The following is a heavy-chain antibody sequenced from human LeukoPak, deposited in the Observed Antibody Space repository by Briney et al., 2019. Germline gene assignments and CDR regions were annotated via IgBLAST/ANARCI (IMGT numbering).Heavy chain of an antibody. CDR1: GYTFTTYY. D-gene: IGHD4-11*01. J-gene: IGHJ5*02. V-gene: IGHV1-46*01. Sequence: ASVKVSCKASGYTFTTYYMHWVRQAPGQGLEWMGIINPSGGSTSYAQKFQGRVTMTRDMSTSTVFMELSSLRSEDTAVYYCARDSTGVGWWFDPWGQGTLVTVSS. CDR2: INPSGGST. CDR3: ARDSTGVGWWFDP.